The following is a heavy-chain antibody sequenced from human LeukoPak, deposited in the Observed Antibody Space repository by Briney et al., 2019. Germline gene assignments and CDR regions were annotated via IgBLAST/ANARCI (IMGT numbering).Heavy chain of an antibody. CDR1: GFTFSSHA. V-gene: IGHV3-30*01. D-gene: IGHD3-22*01. CDR2: ISYDGSNK. CDR3: AREDYDSSGYYTSGAFDI. Sequence: GGSLRLSCAASGFTFSSHAMHWVRQAPGKGLEWVAVISYDGSNKYYADSVKGRFTISRDNSKNTLYLQMNSLRAEDTAVYYCAREDYDSSGYYTSGAFDIWGQGTMVTVSS. J-gene: IGHJ3*02.